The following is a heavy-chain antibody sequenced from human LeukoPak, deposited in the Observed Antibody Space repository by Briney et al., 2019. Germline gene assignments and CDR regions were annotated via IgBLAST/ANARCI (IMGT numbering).Heavy chain of an antibody. CDR3: AREGPPSTYYDYVWGSSRPFDY. Sequence: GRSLRLSCAASGFIFSNDAMHWVRQAPGKGLEWVAFIWFDGSNKHYADSVKGRFTISRDNSKNTLYLQMNSLRTEDTAVYYCAREGPPSTYYDYVWGSSRPFDYWGQGTLVTVSS. CDR2: IWFDGSNK. V-gene: IGHV3-33*01. CDR1: GFIFSNDA. D-gene: IGHD3-16*01. J-gene: IGHJ4*02.